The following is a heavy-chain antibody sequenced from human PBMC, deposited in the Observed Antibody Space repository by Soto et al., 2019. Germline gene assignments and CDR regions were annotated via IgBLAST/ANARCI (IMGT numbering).Heavy chain of an antibody. CDR2: ISYDGSNK. V-gene: IGHV3-30*18. CDR3: AKDAATPAGVDY. CDR1: GFTFSSYG. D-gene: IGHD6-19*01. J-gene: IGHJ4*02. Sequence: EGSLRLSCAASGFTFSSYGMHWVRQAPGKGLEWVAVISYDGSNKYYADSVKGRFTISRDNSKNTLYLQMNSLRAEDTAVYYCAKDAATPAGVDYWGQGTLRTFSS.